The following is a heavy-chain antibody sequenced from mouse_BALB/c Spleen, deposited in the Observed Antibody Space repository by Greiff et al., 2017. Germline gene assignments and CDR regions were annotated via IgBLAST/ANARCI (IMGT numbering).Heavy chain of an antibody. CDR3: AREGYYGSSNWYFDV. CDR2: IWAGGST. J-gene: IGHJ1*01. CDR1: GFSLTSYG. V-gene: IGHV2-9*02. D-gene: IGHD1-1*01. Sequence: VMLVESGPGLVAPSQSLSITCTVSGFSLTSYGVHWVRQPPGKGLEWLGVIWAGGSTNYNSALMSRLSISKDNSKSQVFLKMNSLQTDDTAMYYCAREGYYGSSNWYFDVWGAGTTVTVSS.